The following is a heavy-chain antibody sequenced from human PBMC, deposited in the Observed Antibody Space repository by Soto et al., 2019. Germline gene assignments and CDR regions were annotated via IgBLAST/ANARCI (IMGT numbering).Heavy chain of an antibody. V-gene: IGHV1-2*02. CDR1: GYTFTDYF. J-gene: IGHJ6*02. CDR2: INPNSGGT. D-gene: IGHD2-21*01. CDR3: ARLSGDHSAFFSYGMDA. Sequence: ASVKVSCKASGYTFTDYFVHWVRQAPGHRLQWMGWINPNSGGTDYAQKFQGRVTMTRDTSMSTAYMDLNSLRADDTAVYYCARLSGDHSAFFSYGMDAWGQGTTVTVSS.